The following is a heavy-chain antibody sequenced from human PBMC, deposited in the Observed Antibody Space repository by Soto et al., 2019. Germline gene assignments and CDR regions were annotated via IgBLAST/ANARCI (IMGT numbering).Heavy chain of an antibody. V-gene: IGHV3-13*01. D-gene: IGHD3-10*01. CDR2: IGTAGDT. Sequence: PGGSLRLSCAASGFTFSSYDMHWVRQATGKGLEWVSAIGTAGDTYYPGSVKGRFTISRENAKNSLYLQMNSLRAGDTAVYYCARVWPGSGYYYYGMDVWGQGTTVTVSS. CDR3: ARVWPGSGYYYYGMDV. J-gene: IGHJ6*02. CDR1: GFTFSSYD.